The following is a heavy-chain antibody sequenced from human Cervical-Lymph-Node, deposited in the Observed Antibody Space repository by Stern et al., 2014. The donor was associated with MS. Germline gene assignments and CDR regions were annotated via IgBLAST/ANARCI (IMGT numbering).Heavy chain of an antibody. CDR3: ARDLQAAATNYYYGMDV. J-gene: IGHJ6*02. CDR1: GYTFTHFF. V-gene: IGHV1-46*01. CDR2: INPHSGST. D-gene: IGHD2-15*01. Sequence: VQLVESGAEVKKPGASVKVSCKASGYTFTHFFIHWVRQAPGQGLEWMGIINPHSGSTAYAQIFQGRVTMTRDTSTSTVYMELSSLRSDDTAVFYCARDLQAAATNYYYGMDVWGQGTTVTVSS.